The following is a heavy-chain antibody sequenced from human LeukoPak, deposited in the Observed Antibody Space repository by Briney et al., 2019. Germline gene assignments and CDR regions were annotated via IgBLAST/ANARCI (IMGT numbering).Heavy chain of an antibody. CDR3: ARDLPKAVVITNNYFDY. CDR1: GGSISSYY. J-gene: IGHJ4*02. V-gene: IGHV4-59*01. Sequence: SETLSLTCTVSGGSISSYYWSWIRQPPGKGLEWIGYIYYSGYTNYNPSLKSRVTISVDTSKNQFSLKLSSVTAADTAVYYCARDLPKAVVITNNYFDYWGQGTLVTVSS. CDR2: IYYSGYT. D-gene: IGHD3-22*01.